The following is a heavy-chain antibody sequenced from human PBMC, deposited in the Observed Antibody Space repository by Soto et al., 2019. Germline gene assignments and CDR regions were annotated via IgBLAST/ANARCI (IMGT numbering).Heavy chain of an antibody. V-gene: IGHV3-49*03. CDR3: TRQVGFWGSSYYFDY. CDR1: GFTFGDYA. D-gene: IGHD3-16*01. J-gene: IGHJ4*02. CDR2: IRSKAYGGTT. Sequence: GGSLRLSCTASGFTFGDYAMSWFRQAPGKGLEWVGFIRSKAYGGTTEYAASVKGRFTISRDDSKSIAYLQMNSLKTEDTAVYYCTRQVGFWGSSYYFDYWGQGTLVTVSS.